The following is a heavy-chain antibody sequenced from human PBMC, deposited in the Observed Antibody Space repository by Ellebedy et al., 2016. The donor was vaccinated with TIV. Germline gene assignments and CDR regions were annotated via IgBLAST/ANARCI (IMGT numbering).Heavy chain of an antibody. V-gene: IGHV3-30*02. Sequence: GESLKISCAASGFTFSNHGMHWVRQRPGKGLEWVAFIVYDGRNEYYADSAKGRFTISRDSSKNTVYLQMNSLRAEDTAVYYCVTKTLGYCSGGTCFFWGQGTQVTVSS. CDR3: VTKTLGYCSGGTCFF. CDR1: GFTFSNHG. CDR2: IVYDGRNE. D-gene: IGHD2-8*02. J-gene: IGHJ4*02.